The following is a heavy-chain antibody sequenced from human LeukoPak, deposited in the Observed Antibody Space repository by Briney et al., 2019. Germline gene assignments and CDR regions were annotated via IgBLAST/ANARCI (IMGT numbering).Heavy chain of an antibody. V-gene: IGHV3-48*03. D-gene: IGHD5-18*01. Sequence: GGSLRLSCAASGFTFSSYEMNWVRQAPGKGLEWVSYISNSGSTIYYADSVKGRFTISRDNAKNSLYLQMNSLRAEDTAVYYCARPSSPRWIHQDPDLFDYWGQGTLVTASS. J-gene: IGHJ4*02. CDR3: ARPSSPRWIHQDPDLFDY. CDR2: ISNSGSTI. CDR1: GFTFSSYE.